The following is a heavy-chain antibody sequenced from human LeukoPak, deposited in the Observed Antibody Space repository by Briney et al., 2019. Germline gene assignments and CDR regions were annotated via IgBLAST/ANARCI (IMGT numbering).Heavy chain of an antibody. V-gene: IGHV4-30-2*01. CDR1: GGSISSGGYY. J-gene: IGHJ4*02. CDR3: ASSYYDSGGSLDF. Sequence: SETLSLTCTVSGGSISSGGYYWSWIRQPPGKGLEWIGYIYHSGSTYYNPSLKSRVTISVDRSKNQFSLKLSSVTAADTAVYYCASSYYDSGGSLDFWGQGTLVTVSS. D-gene: IGHD3-22*01. CDR2: IYHSGST.